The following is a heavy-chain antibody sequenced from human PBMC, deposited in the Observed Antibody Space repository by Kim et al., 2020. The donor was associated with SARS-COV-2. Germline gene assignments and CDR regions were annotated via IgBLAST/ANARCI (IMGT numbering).Heavy chain of an antibody. CDR2: TYNIGGT. V-gene: IGHV4-39*01. CDR1: GGSISSSSYY. CDR3: ARHPRTTGTTIPDY. Sequence: SETLSLTCTVSGGSISSSSYYWGGTGKPPGRGREWFGGTYNIGGTYSNPSPKSRVTISVDTSKNQFSLKLSSVTAADPAVYYCARHPRTTGTTIPDYWGQGTLVTVSS. J-gene: IGHJ4*02. D-gene: IGHD1-1*01.